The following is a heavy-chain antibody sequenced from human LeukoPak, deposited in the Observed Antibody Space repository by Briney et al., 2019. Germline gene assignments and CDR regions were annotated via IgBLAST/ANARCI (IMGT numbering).Heavy chain of an antibody. CDR2: ISGYNGNT. J-gene: IGHJ3*02. CDR1: GYTFTSYG. D-gene: IGHD6-19*01. Sequence: GASVKVSCKASGYTFTSYGINWVRQAPGQGLEWMGWISGYNGNTNYAQKLQGRVTMTTDTSTSTSYVELRSLRSDDTAVYYCVRDLVYYNSGWDDTFDIWGQGTMVTVSS. V-gene: IGHV1-18*01. CDR3: VRDLVYYNSGWDDTFDI.